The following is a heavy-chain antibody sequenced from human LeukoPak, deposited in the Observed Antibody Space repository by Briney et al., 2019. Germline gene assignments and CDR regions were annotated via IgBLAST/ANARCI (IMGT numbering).Heavy chain of an antibody. CDR3: ARDLGNWPRPYYMDV. V-gene: IGHV1-46*01. CDR1: GYTFTSYY. D-gene: IGHD3-16*01. J-gene: IGHJ6*03. Sequence: ASVKVSCKASGYTFTSYYMHWVRQAPGQGLEWMGIINPSGGSTSYAQKFQGRVTMTRDTSTSTVYMELSSLRSEDTAVYYCARDLGNWPRPYYMDVWGKGTTVTVSS. CDR2: INPSGGST.